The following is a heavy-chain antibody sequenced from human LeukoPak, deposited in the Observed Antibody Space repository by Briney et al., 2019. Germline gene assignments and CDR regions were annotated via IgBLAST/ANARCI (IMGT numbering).Heavy chain of an antibody. V-gene: IGHV1-18*01. CDR2: ISAYNGNT. CDR1: GYTFTSYD. D-gene: IGHD1-26*01. CDR3: ARDPVWELSIYFDY. J-gene: IGHJ4*02. Sequence: ASVKVCCKASGYTFTSYDINWVRQAPGQGLEWMGWISAYNGNTNYAQKLQGRVTMTTDTSTSTAYMELRSLRSDDTAVYYCARDPVWELSIYFDYWGQGTLVTVSS.